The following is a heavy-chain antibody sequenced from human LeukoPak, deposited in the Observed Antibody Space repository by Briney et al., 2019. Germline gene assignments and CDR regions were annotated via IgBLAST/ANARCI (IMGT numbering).Heavy chain of an antibody. CDR2: ISSSSSYI. CDR3: ARDPVYYDSSGHVEYYFDY. D-gene: IGHD3-22*01. CDR1: GFTFSSYS. Sequence: GGSLRLSCAASGFTFSSYSMNWVRQPPGKGLEWVSSISSSSSYIYYADSVKGRFTISRDNAKNSLYLQMNSLRAEDTAVYYCARDPVYYDSSGHVEYYFDYWGQGTLVTVSS. V-gene: IGHV3-21*01. J-gene: IGHJ4*02.